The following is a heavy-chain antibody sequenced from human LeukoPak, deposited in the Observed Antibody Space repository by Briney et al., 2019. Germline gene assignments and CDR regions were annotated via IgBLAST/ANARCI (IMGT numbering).Heavy chain of an antibody. CDR3: ARHRVYGSGNNYYYYYMDV. J-gene: IGHJ6*03. CDR2: IYPGDSDT. CDR1: GYSFTIYW. D-gene: IGHD3-10*01. V-gene: IGHV5-51*01. Sequence: GESLKLSCKGSGYSFTIYWIGWVRQMPGKGLEWMGIIYPGDSDTRYSPSFQGQVTISADKSISTAYLQWSSLKASDTAMYYCARHRVYGSGNNYYYYYMDVWGKGTTVTISS.